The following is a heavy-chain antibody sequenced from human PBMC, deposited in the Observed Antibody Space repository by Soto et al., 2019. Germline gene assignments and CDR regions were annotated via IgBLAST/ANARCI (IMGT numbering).Heavy chain of an antibody. CDR3: ARVGGLAARTFDY. V-gene: IGHV4-59*01. CDR1: GGSISGFY. CDR2: IYYSGST. D-gene: IGHD6-6*01. J-gene: IGHJ4*02. Sequence: PSETLSLTCTVSGGSISGFYWRWMREPPGKGLEWIGYIYYSGSTNYNPSLKSRVTISVDTSKNQFSLNLRSMSPADTAVYYCARVGGLAARTFDYWGPGTLVTVSS.